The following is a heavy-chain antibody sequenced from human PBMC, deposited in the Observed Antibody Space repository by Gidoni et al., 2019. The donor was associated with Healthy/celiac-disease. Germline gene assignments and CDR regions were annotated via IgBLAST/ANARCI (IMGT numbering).Heavy chain of an antibody. D-gene: IGHD6-19*01. CDR1: GFTFSSYS. V-gene: IGHV3-48*01. Sequence: EVQLVESGGGLVQPGGSLRLSCAASGFTFSSYSMNWVRQAPGKGLEWVSYISSSSSTIYYADSVKGRFTISRDNAKNSLYLQMNSLRAEDTAVYYCARDRLSRGAVAGRRNIQGNDAFDIWGQGTMVTVSS. J-gene: IGHJ3*02. CDR3: ARDRLSRGAVAGRRNIQGNDAFDI. CDR2: ISSSSSTI.